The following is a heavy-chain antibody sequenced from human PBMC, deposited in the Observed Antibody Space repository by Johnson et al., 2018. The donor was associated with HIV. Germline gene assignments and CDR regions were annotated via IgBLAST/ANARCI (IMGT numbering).Heavy chain of an antibody. Sequence: QVQLVESGGGLVQPGGSLRLSCAASGFSVSSKYMSWVRQAPDKGLEWVAYIPFHGNQQYYADSVKGRFTISRDNSKNTLYLQMNSLRAEDTAVYYCARDPPGRAFDVWGLGTTVTVSS. CDR1: GFSVSSKY. CDR2: IPFHGNQQ. J-gene: IGHJ3*01. CDR3: ARDPPGRAFDV. V-gene: IGHV3-30*03.